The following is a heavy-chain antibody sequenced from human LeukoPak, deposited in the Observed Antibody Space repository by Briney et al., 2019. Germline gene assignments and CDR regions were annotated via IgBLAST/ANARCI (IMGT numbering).Heavy chain of an antibody. D-gene: IGHD2-15*01. J-gene: IGHJ5*02. V-gene: IGHV3-48*01. CDR3: AKDQKCSGGSCYGNWFDP. Sequence: PGGSLRLSCVASGFTFSDFSLNWVRQAPGKGLEWISYIGSAIYYADSVKGRFTISRDNSKNTLYLQMNSLRAEDTAVYYCAKDQKCSGGSCYGNWFDPWGQGTPVTVSS. CDR1: GFTFSDFS. CDR2: IGSAI.